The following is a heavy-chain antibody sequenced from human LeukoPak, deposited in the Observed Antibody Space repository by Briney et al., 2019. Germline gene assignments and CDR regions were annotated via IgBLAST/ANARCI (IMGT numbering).Heavy chain of an antibody. V-gene: IGHV3-9*01. J-gene: IGHJ6*03. D-gene: IGHD4-17*01. CDR1: GFTFDDYA. CDR2: ISWNSGSI. Sequence: GGSLRLSCAASGFTFDDYAMHWVRQAPGKGLEGVSGISWNSGSIGYADSVKGRFTISRDNAKNSLYLQMNSLRAEDTALYYCAKSYGDYYYMDVWGKGTTVTVSS. CDR3: AKSYGDYYYMDV.